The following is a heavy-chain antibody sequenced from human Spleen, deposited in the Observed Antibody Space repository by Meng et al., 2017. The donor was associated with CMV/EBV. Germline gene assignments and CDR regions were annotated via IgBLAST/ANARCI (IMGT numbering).Heavy chain of an antibody. D-gene: IGHD2-15*01. Sequence: GESLKISCAASGFTASSNYMSWVRQAPGKGLEWVSVIYSGGSTYYADSVKGRFTISRDNSKNTLYLQMNSLRAEDTAVYYCASCSGGSCYLVGLDYWGQGTLVTVSS. CDR2: IYSGGST. J-gene: IGHJ4*02. CDR3: ASCSGGSCYLVGLDY. V-gene: IGHV3-53*01. CDR1: GFTASSNY.